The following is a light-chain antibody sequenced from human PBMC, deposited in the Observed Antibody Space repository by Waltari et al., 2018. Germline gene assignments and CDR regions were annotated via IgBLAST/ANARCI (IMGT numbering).Light chain of an antibody. J-gene: IGKJ1*01. Sequence: VLTQSPATLSLSPGERAALSCRASQTVSSSLAWYQQKPGQAPRLLIYGASTRATGIPARFGGSGSGTEFTLTISSLQSEDFAVYYCQQYNNWPLTFGQGTKVEIK. CDR1: QTVSSS. V-gene: IGKV3-15*01. CDR2: GAS. CDR3: QQYNNWPLT.